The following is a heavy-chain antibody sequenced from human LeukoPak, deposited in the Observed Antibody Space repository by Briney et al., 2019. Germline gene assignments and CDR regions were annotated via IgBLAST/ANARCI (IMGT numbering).Heavy chain of an antibody. Sequence: SETLSLTCTVSGGSISSSSYYWGWIRQPPGKGREWIGSIYYSGSTYYNPSLKSRVTISVDTSKNQFSLKLSSVTAADTAVYYCARGCSGGSCYFDYWGQGTLVTVSS. V-gene: IGHV4-39*07. CDR2: IYYSGST. D-gene: IGHD2-15*01. J-gene: IGHJ4*02. CDR1: GGSISSSSYY. CDR3: ARGCSGGSCYFDY.